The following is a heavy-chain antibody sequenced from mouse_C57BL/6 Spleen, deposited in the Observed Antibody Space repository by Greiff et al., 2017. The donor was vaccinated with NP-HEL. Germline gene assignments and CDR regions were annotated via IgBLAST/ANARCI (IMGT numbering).Heavy chain of an antibody. V-gene: IGHV3-6*01. D-gene: IGHD1-1*01. CDR2: ISYDGSN. CDR1: GYSITSGYY. CDR3: ARVHYYGSSSFDY. Sequence: EVKLQESGPGLVKPSQSLSLTCSVTGYSITSGYYWNWIRQFPGNKLEWMGYISYDGSNNYNPSLKNRISITRDTSKNQFFLKLNSVTTEDTATYYCARVHYYGSSSFDYWGQGTTLTVSS. J-gene: IGHJ2*01.